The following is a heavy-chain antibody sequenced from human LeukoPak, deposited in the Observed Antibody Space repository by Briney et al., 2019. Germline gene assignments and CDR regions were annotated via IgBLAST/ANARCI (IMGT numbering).Heavy chain of an antibody. CDR1: GFTFSSYS. D-gene: IGHD6-19*01. CDR3: ATQNPAAYSSGPLDP. V-gene: IGHV3-21*01. J-gene: IGHJ5*02. Sequence: GGSLRLSCAASGFTFSSYSMNWVRQAPGKGLEWVSSISSSSSYIYYADSVKGRFTISRDNSKNTLYLQMNSLRAEDTAVYYCATQNPAAYSSGPLDPWGQGTLVTVSS. CDR2: ISSSSSYI.